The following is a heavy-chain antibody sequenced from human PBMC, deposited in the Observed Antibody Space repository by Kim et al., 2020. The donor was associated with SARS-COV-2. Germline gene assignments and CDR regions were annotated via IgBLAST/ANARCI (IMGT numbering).Heavy chain of an antibody. CDR3: ARKRGSMLNWYFDL. J-gene: IGHJ2*01. Sequence: SETLSLTCAVYGGSFSGYYWSWIRQPPGKGLEWIGEINHSGSTNYNPSLKSRVTISVDTSKNQFSLKLSSVTAADTAVYYCARKRGSMLNWYFDLWGRGTLVTVSS. D-gene: IGHD6-13*01. V-gene: IGHV4-34*01. CDR1: GGSFSGYY. CDR2: INHSGST.